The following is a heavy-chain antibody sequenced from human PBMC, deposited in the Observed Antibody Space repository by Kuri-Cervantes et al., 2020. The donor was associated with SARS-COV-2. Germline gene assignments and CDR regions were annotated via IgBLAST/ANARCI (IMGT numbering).Heavy chain of an antibody. CDR1: GFTFSSYN. D-gene: IGHD3-22*01. CDR2: ISSSSSCI. J-gene: IGHJ3*02. Sequence: GGSLRLSCAASGFTFSSYNMNWVRQAPGKGLEWVSSISSSSSCIFYADSVKGRFTISRDNAKNSLYLQMNSLRAEDTAVYYCARGRTFYYDRDAFDIWGQGTMVTVSS. V-gene: IGHV3-21*01. CDR3: ARGRTFYYDRDAFDI.